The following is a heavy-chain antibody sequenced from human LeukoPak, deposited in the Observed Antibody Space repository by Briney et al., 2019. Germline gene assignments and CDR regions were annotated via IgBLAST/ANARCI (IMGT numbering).Heavy chain of an antibody. J-gene: IGHJ4*02. D-gene: IGHD3-9*01. V-gene: IGHV3-30*02. CDR3: AKDGPSYNILTGFRRTSAYYFGY. CDR2: IRYDGSNK. Sequence: GGSLRLSCAASGFTFTNYGMHWVRQAPGKGLEWVAFIRYDGSNKYYADSVKGRFTISRDNSKNTLFLQMHSLRVDDTAVYYCAKDGPSYNILTGFRRTSAYYFGYWGQGTLVTVSS. CDR1: GFTFTNYG.